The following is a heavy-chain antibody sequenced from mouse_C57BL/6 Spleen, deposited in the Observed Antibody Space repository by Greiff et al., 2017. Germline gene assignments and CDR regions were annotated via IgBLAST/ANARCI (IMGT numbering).Heavy chain of an antibody. CDR1: GFTFSSYA. CDR2: ISDGGSYT. J-gene: IGHJ4*01. Sequence: DVQLVESGGGLVKPGGSLKLSCAASGFTFSSYAMSWVRQTPEKRLEWVATISDGGSYTYYPDNVKGRFTISRDNAKNNLYLQMSHLKSEDTAMYYCANSNYEDAMDYWGQGTSVTVSS. D-gene: IGHD2-5*01. V-gene: IGHV5-4*01. CDR3: ANSNYEDAMDY.